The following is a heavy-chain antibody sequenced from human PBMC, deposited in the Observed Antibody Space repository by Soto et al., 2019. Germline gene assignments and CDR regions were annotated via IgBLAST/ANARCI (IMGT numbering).Heavy chain of an antibody. Sequence: GGSLRLSCAASGFTFSSYSMNWVRQAPGKGLEWVSYISSSSSTIYYADSVKGRFTISRDNAKNSLYLQMNSLRDEDTAVYYCARERLVEDYDFWSGYEPSNWFDPWGQGTLVTVSS. D-gene: IGHD3-3*01. CDR3: ARERLVEDYDFWSGYEPSNWFDP. V-gene: IGHV3-48*02. J-gene: IGHJ5*02. CDR2: ISSSSSTI. CDR1: GFTFSSYS.